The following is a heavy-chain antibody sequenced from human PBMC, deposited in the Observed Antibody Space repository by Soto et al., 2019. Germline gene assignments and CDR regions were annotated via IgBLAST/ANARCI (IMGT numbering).Heavy chain of an antibody. CDR1: GFTFTSYA. D-gene: IGHD1-26*01. CDR2: ISYDGSDK. J-gene: IGHJ6*04. V-gene: IGHV3-30-3*01. Sequence: QVQLVESGGGVVQPGRSLRLSCAASGFTFTSYAMHWVRQAPGKGLEWVAIISYDGSDKQYADSVKGRFTFSRDNSKNSPYWEIYSLRSVKTVVCFLRSFLCGYSYVIDVWVKGSTVIVSS. CDR3: RSFLCGYSYVIDV.